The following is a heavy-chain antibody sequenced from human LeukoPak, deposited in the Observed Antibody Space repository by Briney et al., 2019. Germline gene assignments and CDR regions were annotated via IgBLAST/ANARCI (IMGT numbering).Heavy chain of an antibody. Sequence: PGGSLRLSCAASGFTFSSNYMSWVRQAPGKGLEWVSVIYNGGSTHYSDSVKGRFTFSRDNSKNTLYLQMNSLRAEDTAVYYCARDISGYYYFDYWGQGTLVTVSS. V-gene: IGHV3-53*01. CDR1: GFTFSSNY. D-gene: IGHD3-22*01. CDR3: ARDISGYYYFDY. CDR2: IYNGGST. J-gene: IGHJ4*02.